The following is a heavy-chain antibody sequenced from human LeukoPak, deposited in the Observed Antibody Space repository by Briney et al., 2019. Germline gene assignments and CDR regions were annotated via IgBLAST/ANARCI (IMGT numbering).Heavy chain of an antibody. CDR1: GGSFSGYY. V-gene: IGHV4-34*01. CDR3: ASIAVAPTIYYYYYYMDV. J-gene: IGHJ6*03. Sequence: PSETLSLTCAVYGGSFSGYYWSWIRQPPGKGLEWIGEINHSGSTNYNPSLKSRVTISVDTSKNQFYLKLSSVTAADTAVYYCASIAVAPTIYYYYYYMDVWGKGTTVTVSS. CDR2: INHSGST. D-gene: IGHD6-19*01.